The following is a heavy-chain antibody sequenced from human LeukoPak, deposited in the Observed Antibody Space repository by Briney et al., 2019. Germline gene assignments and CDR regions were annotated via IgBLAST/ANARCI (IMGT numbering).Heavy chain of an antibody. Sequence: PGGSLRLSCAASGFTFRTYSMNWVRQAPGKGLEWVSHIGCGGTFIYYADSVKGRFTISRDNDKNSLYLQMNSLRAEDTAVYYCARFLATWDYYYMDVWGNGTTVTVSS. CDR2: IGCGGTFI. CDR1: GFTFRTYS. D-gene: IGHD3-3*01. J-gene: IGHJ6*03. V-gene: IGHV3-48*01. CDR3: ARFLATWDYYYMDV.